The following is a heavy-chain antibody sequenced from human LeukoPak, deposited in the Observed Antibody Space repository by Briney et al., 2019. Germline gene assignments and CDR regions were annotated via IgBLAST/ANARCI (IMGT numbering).Heavy chain of an antibody. CDR1: GGSISSSSYY. CDR2: IYYSGST. V-gene: IGHV4-39*07. CDR3: ARGPILWFGELFPNWFDP. D-gene: IGHD3-10*01. Sequence: PSETLTLTCTVSGGSISSSSYYWGWIRQPPGKGLEWIGSIYYSGSTYYNPSLKSRVTISVDTSKNQFSLKLSSVTAADTAVYYCARGPILWFGELFPNWFDPWGQGTLVTVSS. J-gene: IGHJ5*02.